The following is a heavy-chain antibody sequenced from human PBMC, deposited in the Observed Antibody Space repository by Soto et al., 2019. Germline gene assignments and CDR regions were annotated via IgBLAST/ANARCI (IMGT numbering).Heavy chain of an antibody. CDR2: IYSGGST. CDR3: AKDQNAAYNYYYYGMDV. CDR1: GFTVSSNY. V-gene: IGHV3-53*01. Sequence: GGSLRLSCAASGFTVSSNYMSWVRQAPGKGLEWVSVIYSGGSTYYADSVKGRFTISRDNSKNTLYLQMNSLRAEDTAVYYCAKDQNAAYNYYYYGMDVWGQGTTVTVSS. J-gene: IGHJ6*02. D-gene: IGHD2-2*02.